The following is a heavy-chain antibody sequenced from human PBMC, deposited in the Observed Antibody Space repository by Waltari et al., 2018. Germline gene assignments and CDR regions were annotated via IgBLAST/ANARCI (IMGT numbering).Heavy chain of an antibody. J-gene: IGHJ6*02. V-gene: IGHV3-23*04. D-gene: IGHD3-10*01. CDR2: ISGSGGST. CDR1: GFTFSSYG. CDR3: AKLVAGLGGMDV. Sequence: VQLVESGGGVVQPGRSLRLSCAASGFTFSSYGMHWVRQAPGKGLEWVSAISGSGGSTYYPDSVKGRFTISRDNSKNTLYLQMNSLRAEDTAVYYCAKLVAGLGGMDVWGQGTTVTVSS.